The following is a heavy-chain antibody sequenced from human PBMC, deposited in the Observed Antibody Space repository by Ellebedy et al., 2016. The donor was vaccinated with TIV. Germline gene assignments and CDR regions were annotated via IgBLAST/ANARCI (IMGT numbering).Heavy chain of an antibody. J-gene: IGHJ4*02. CDR3: TRDGREWSRDY. Sequence: GESLKISXAASGFTFSISGMTWVRQAPGKGLGWVATIVSSGREAYYADPAKGRFTISRDNVMNSVYLQLNSLRVEDTAVYYCTRDGREWSRDYWGQGTLVTVSS. D-gene: IGHD3-3*01. V-gene: IGHV3-21*06. CDR2: IVSSGREA. CDR1: GFTFSISG.